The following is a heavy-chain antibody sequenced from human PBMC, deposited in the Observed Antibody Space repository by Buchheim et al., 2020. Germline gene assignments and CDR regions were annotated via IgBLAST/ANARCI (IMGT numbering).Heavy chain of an antibody. J-gene: IGHJ5*02. CDR2: IIPLLGTT. CDR3: AREQIGIKDIVVIPAAKNWFDP. D-gene: IGHD2-2*01. CDR1: GGTFSIYA. V-gene: IGHV1-69*01. Sequence: QVQLVQSGAEVKKPGSSVKVSCKASGGTFSIYAITWVRQAPGQGLEWMGGIIPLLGTTNYAQKFQGRVTITADESTSTAYMELSSLMSDDTALYYCAREQIGIKDIVVIPAAKNWFDPWGQGTL.